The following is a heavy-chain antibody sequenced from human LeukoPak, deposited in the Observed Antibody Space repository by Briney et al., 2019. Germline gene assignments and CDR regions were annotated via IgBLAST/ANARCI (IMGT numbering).Heavy chain of an antibody. Sequence: SQTLSLTCAVSGGSISSGGYSWSWIRQPPGKGLEWIGYIYHSGSTYYNPSLKSRVTISVNTSKNQFSLRLNSVTAADTAVYYCASGGGGSSLDYWGQGTLVTVSS. CDR2: IYHSGST. CDR1: GGSISSGGYS. J-gene: IGHJ4*02. CDR3: ASGGGGSSLDY. D-gene: IGHD3-16*01. V-gene: IGHV4-30-2*01.